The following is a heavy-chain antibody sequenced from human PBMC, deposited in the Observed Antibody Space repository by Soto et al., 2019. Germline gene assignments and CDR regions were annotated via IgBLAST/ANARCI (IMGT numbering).Heavy chain of an antibody. CDR1: GFTFDDYA. J-gene: IGHJ4*02. CDR3: AKDLSFSIAVAGT. D-gene: IGHD6-19*01. CDR2: ISWNSGSI. V-gene: IGHV3-9*01. Sequence: GGSLRLSCAASGFTFDDYAMHWVRQAPGKGLEWVSGISWNSGSIGYADSVKGRFTISRDNAKNSLYLQMNSLRAEDTALYYCAKDLSFSIAVAGTWGQGTLVTVSS.